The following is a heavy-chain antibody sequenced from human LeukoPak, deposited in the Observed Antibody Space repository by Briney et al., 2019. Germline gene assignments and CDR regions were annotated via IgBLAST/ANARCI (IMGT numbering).Heavy chain of an antibody. D-gene: IGHD1-26*01. J-gene: IGHJ4*02. Sequence: SETLSLTCAVYGGSFSGYYWSWIRQPPGKGLEWIGEINHSGSTNYNPSLKSRVTISVDTSKNQFSLKLSSVTAADTAVYYCAALWGIVGAPKPDYWGQGTLVTVSS. CDR1: GGSFSGYY. CDR2: INHSGST. V-gene: IGHV4-34*01. CDR3: AALWGIVGAPKPDY.